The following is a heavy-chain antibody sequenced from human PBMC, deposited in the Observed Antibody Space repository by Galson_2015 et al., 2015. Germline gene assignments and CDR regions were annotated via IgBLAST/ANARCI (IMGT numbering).Heavy chain of an antibody. CDR3: ARGHDTSLSFDY. V-gene: IGHV1-3*01. CDR1: GYTFTNYA. CDR2: INGVNGNT. D-gene: IGHD3-22*01. J-gene: IGHJ4*02. Sequence: SVKVSCKASGYTFTNYAIHRVRQAPGQRLEWMAWINGVNGNTKYSQKFQGRVTVTRDTSATAAFMELNSLRSEDTALYYCARGHDTSLSFDYWGQGTLVTVSS.